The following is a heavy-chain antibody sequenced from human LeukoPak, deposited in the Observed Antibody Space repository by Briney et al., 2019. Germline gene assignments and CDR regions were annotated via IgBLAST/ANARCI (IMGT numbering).Heavy chain of an antibody. CDR3: ARDRPGALRYCSGGSCYGGIDY. CDR2: ISYDGSNK. J-gene: IGHJ4*02. Sequence: GRSLRLSCAASGFTFSSYAMHWVRQAPGKGLEWVAVISYDGSNKYYADFVKGRFTISRDNSKNTLYLQMNSLRAEDTAVYYCARDRPGALRYCSGGSCYGGIDYWGQGTLVTVSS. D-gene: IGHD2-15*01. V-gene: IGHV3-30*04. CDR1: GFTFSSYA.